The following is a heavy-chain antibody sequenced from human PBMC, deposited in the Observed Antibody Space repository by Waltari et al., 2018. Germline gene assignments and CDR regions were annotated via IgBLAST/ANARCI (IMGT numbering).Heavy chain of an antibody. V-gene: IGHV3-23*01. CDR1: GFTFSSYA. CDR3: AKDHGYSSADDAFDI. Sequence: EVQLLESGGGLVQPGGSLRLSCAASGFTFSSYAMSWVRQAPGKGLEWVSAISGSGGSTYYADSVNGRFTISRDNSKNTRYLQMNSLRAEDTAVDYCAKDHGYSSADDAFDIWGQGTMVTVSS. CDR2: ISGSGGST. J-gene: IGHJ3*02. D-gene: IGHD6-25*01.